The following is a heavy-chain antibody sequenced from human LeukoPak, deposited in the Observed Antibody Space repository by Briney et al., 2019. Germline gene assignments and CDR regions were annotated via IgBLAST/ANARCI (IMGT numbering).Heavy chain of an antibody. J-gene: IGHJ3*02. Sequence: ASVKVSCKASGYTFTSYAIHWVRQAPGQGLEWMGWINAGNGNTKYSQKFQGRVTITRDTSASTAYMELSSLRSEDTAVYYCAKAFGSRKAFDIWGQGTMVTVSS. CDR2: INAGNGNT. CDR1: GYTFTSYA. CDR3: AKAFGSRKAFDI. V-gene: IGHV1-3*01. D-gene: IGHD1-14*01.